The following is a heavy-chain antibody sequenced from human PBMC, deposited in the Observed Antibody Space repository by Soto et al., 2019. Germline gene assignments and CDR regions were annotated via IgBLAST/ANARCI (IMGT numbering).Heavy chain of an antibody. D-gene: IGHD3-22*01. CDR2: ISGSGGST. CDR3: AKGRAHYYDSSGYTPFDY. V-gene: IGHV3-23*01. CDR1: GFTFMSYA. Sequence: GSLRLSCAASGFTFMSYAMSWVLQAPGEGLEWVSAISGSGGSTYYADSVKGRFTISRDNSKNTLYLQMNSLRAEDTAVYYCAKGRAHYYDSSGYTPFDYWGQGTLVTVSS. J-gene: IGHJ4*02.